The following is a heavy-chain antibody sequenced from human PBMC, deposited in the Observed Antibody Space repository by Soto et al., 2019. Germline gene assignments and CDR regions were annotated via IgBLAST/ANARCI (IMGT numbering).Heavy chain of an antibody. Sequence: GGSLRLSCAASGFTFSSYAMSWVRQAPGKGLEWVSAISGSGGSTYYADSVKGRFTISRDNSKNTLYLQMNSLRAEDTAVYYCAISAVVVPAALDAFDIWGQVTMVTVSS. CDR1: GFTFSSYA. CDR2: ISGSGGST. D-gene: IGHD2-2*01. CDR3: AISAVVVPAALDAFDI. V-gene: IGHV3-23*01. J-gene: IGHJ3*02.